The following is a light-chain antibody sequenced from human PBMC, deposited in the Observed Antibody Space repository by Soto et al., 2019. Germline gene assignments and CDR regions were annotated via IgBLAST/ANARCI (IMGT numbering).Light chain of an antibody. CDR2: EVS. CDR1: SSDVGGYKY. CDR3: SSYTYTSSSTPYV. V-gene: IGLV2-14*01. J-gene: IGLJ1*01. Sequence: QSALTQPASVSGSPGQSITISCTGTSSDVGGYKYVSWYQQHPGKAPKLMIYEVSNRPSGVSNRFSGSKSGNTASLTISGLQAEDEADYYCSSYTYTSSSTPYVFGTGTKLTVL.